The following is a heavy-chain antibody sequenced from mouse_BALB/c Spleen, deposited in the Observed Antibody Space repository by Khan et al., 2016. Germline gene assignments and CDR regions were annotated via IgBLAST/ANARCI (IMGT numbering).Heavy chain of an antibody. CDR3: TRSGGSAYDY. Sequence: QVQLQQPGAELVKPGASVKLSCKASGYIFTSYWLNWVKQRPGQGLEWIGNIYPSDSYTNCNQKFKDRAALTVDRSSSTAYMQLSSPTSEDSAVYYCTRSGGSAYDYWGQGTALTVSS. V-gene: IGHV1-69*02. CDR2: IYPSDSYT. J-gene: IGHJ2*01. D-gene: IGHD1-1*01. CDR1: GYIFTSYW.